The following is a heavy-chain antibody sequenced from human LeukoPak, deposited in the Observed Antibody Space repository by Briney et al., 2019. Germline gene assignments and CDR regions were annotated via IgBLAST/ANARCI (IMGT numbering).Heavy chain of an antibody. J-gene: IGHJ2*01. CDR2: IYYSGST. CDR1: GGSISSGGYY. Sequence: PSETLSLTCTVSGGSISSGGYYWSWIRQHPGKGLECIGYIYYSGSTYYNPSLKSRVTISVDTSKNQFSLKLSSVTAADTAVYYCARVAWRNWYFDLWGRGTLVTVSS. V-gene: IGHV4-31*03. CDR3: ARVAWRNWYFDL.